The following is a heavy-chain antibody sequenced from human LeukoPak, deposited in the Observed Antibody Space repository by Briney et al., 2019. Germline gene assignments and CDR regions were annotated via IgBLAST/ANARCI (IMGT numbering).Heavy chain of an antibody. J-gene: IGHJ4*02. CDR3: ARGSNTVTEFDY. CDR1: GFTVSSNY. D-gene: IGHD4-11*01. CDR2: IYSGGST. Sequence: GGSLRLSCAASGFTVSSNYMSWVRQAPGEGLEWVSVIYSGGSTYYQDSVKGGFTISRDNSNNPLFLKMNRLRAEDTAVYYCARGSNTVTEFDYWGQGTLVTVSS. V-gene: IGHV3-53*01.